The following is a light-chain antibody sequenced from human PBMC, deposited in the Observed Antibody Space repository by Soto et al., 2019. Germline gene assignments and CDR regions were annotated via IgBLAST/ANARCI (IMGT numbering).Light chain of an antibody. CDR1: QSINSE. Sequence: EIVMTQSPATLSVSPGETTRLSCRASQSINSEVAWYQQKVGQTPRLLIHGASTRATGIAARFSGSGSGTEFTLTISGLQSEDFATYYCQQYNNWPVTFGGGTKVEIK. CDR3: QQYNNWPVT. CDR2: GAS. J-gene: IGKJ4*01. V-gene: IGKV3D-15*01.